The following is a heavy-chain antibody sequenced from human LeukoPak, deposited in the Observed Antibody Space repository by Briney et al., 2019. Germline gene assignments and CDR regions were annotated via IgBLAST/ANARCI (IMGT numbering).Heavy chain of an antibody. Sequence: GGSLRLSCAASGFTFSSYAMSWVRQAPGKGLEWVSSISGSGGSTYYADSVKGRFTISRDNSKNTLYLQMNSLRAEDTAVYYCARGGSSWYAVWFDPWGQGSLVTVSS. D-gene: IGHD6-13*01. J-gene: IGHJ5*02. CDR3: ARGGSSWYAVWFDP. V-gene: IGHV3-23*01. CDR2: ISGSGGST. CDR1: GFTFSSYA.